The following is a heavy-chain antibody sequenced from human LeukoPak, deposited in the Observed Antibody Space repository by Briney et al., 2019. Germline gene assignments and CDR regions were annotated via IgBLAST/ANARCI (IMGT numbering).Heavy chain of an antibody. Sequence: GGSRRLSCAASGFTFSTYDMNWVRQAPGKGLEWLSYISSRGGTIYYADSVKGRFTISRDNAKNSLYLQMNSLRAEDTAVYYCARDALAGGDWSNMGDYWGQGTLVTVSS. J-gene: IGHJ4*02. CDR1: GFTFSTYD. V-gene: IGHV3-48*03. CDR3: ARDALAGGDWSNMGDY. CDR2: ISSRGGTI. D-gene: IGHD3-16*01.